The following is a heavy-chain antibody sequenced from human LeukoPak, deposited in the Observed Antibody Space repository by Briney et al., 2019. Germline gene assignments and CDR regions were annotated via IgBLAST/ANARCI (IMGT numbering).Heavy chain of an antibody. CDR2: IYPGDSDT. CDR3: ARHGGRPGYCSSTTCSGYYYYMDV. CDR1: EYSFPNYC. J-gene: IGHJ6*03. D-gene: IGHD2-2*01. V-gene: IGHV5-51*01. Sequence: GESLKISCKHSEYSFPNYCIGWVRQMPGKGLEWMGIIYPGDSDTGYSPSFQGQVTISADKSISTAYLQWSSLKASDTAMYYCARHGGRPGYCSSTTCSGYYYYMDVWGKGTTVTISS.